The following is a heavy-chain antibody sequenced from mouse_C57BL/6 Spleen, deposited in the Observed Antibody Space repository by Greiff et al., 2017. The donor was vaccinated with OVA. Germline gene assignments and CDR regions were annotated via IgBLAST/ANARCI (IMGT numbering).Heavy chain of an antibody. CDR1: GYTFTSYW. CDR2: IHPNSGST. CDR3: SRPVFRAMDY. J-gene: IGHJ4*01. V-gene: IGHV1-64*01. Sequence: QVQLKQPGAELVKPGASVKLSCKASGYTFTSYWMHWVKQRPGQGLEWIGMIHPNSGSTNYTEKFKSKATLTVDKSSSTAYMPLSSLTSEDSAVYYCSRPVFRAMDYWGQGTSVTVSA.